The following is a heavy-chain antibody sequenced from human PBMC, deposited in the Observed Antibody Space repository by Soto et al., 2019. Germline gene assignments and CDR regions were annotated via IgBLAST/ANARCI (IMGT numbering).Heavy chain of an antibody. Sequence: ASVKVSCKASGYTFTGYYMHWVRQAPGQGLEWMGWINPNSGGTNYAQKFQGWVTMTRDTSISTAYMELSRLRSDDTAVYYCAREGAHSRGNDAFDIWGQGTMVTVSS. D-gene: IGHD3-16*01. CDR3: AREGAHSRGNDAFDI. V-gene: IGHV1-2*04. CDR1: GYTFTGYY. J-gene: IGHJ3*02. CDR2: INPNSGGT.